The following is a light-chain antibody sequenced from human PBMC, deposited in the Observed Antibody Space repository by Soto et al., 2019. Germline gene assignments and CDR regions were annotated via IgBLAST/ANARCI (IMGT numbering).Light chain of an antibody. V-gene: IGLV1-40*01. J-gene: IGLJ2*01. CDR2: SNN. Sequence: QLVLTQPPSVSGAPGQRVTISCTGSSSNIGANYEVHWYQQLPGTAPKLLIYSNNNRPSGVPDRFSGSKSGTSASLAITGLQAEDEADYYCQSYDSSLSAVVFGGGTKVTVL. CDR3: QSYDSSLSAVV. CDR1: SSNIGANYE.